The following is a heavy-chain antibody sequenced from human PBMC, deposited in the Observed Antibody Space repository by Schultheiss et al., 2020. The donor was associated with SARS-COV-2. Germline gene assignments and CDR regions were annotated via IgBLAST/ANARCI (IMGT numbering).Heavy chain of an antibody. Sequence: SETLSLTCTVSGDSISGGFGRSSYWSWIRLSPGKGLEWIGYISNSGSTNYNPSLNSRVTISVDTPKNQFSLRLTSVTAADTALYFCARVAPIVGVPAVAFDSWGEGTLVTVSS. V-gene: IGHV4-61*01. CDR3: ARVAPIVGVPAVAFDS. CDR2: ISNSGST. D-gene: IGHD2-2*01. CDR1: GDSISGGFGRSSY. J-gene: IGHJ4*02.